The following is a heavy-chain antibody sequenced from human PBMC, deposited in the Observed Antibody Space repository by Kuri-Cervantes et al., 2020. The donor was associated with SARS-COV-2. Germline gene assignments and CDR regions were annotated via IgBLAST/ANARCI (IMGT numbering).Heavy chain of an antibody. CDR2: IIPIFGTA. D-gene: IGHD5-24*01. Sequence: SVKISCKASGGTFSSYAISWVRQAPGQGLEWMGGIIPIFGTANYAQKFQGRVTITADKSTSTAYMELSSLRSEDTAVYYCARFGSQEDGYNSGNYWGQGTLVTVSS. V-gene: IGHV1-69*06. J-gene: IGHJ4*02. CDR3: ARFGSQEDGYNSGNY. CDR1: GGTFSSYA.